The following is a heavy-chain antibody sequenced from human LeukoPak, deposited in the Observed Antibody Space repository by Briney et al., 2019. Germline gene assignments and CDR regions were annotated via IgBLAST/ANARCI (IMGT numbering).Heavy chain of an antibody. CDR1: GGSISGYY. CDR2: IYYRGNT. V-gene: IGHV4-59*08. CDR3: ARHDEIAVFRNGLDV. D-gene: IGHD6-19*01. J-gene: IGHJ6*02. Sequence: SETLSLTCTVSGGSISGYYWSWIRQPPGKGLEWIGYIYYRGNTIYNPSLKSRVTMSVDTSGNQFSLKLSSVTAAGTAVYYCARHDEIAVFRNGLDVWGQGTTVTVS.